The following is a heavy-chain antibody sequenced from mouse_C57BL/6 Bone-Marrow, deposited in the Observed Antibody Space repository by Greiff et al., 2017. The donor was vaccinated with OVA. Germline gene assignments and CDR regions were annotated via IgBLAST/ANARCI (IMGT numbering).Heavy chain of an antibody. CDR2: IDPANGNT. J-gene: IGHJ2*01. Sequence: EVQLQQSVAELVRPGASVKLSCTASGFNIKNTYMPWVKQRPEQGLEWIGRIDPANGNTKYAPKFQGKATITADTSSNTAYLQLSSLTSEDTAIYYCAPYDSYFDYWGQGTTLTVSS. CDR1: GFNIKNTY. CDR3: APYDSYFDY. V-gene: IGHV14-3*01. D-gene: IGHD2-4*01.